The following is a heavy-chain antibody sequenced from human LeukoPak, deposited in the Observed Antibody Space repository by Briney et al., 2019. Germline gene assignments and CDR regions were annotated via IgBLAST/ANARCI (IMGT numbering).Heavy chain of an antibody. CDR2: IYYTGST. CDR1: GGSISSSSYW. V-gene: IGHV4-39*01. D-gene: IGHD3-22*01. J-gene: IGHJ3*02. CDR3: ATEYYYDSSGYSHGAFDI. Sequence: SETLSLTCTVSGGSISSSSYWWGWIRQPPGKGLEWIGTIYYTGSTYYNPSLKSRVTISVDTSKNQFSLKLSSVTAADTAVYYCATEYYYDSSGYSHGAFDIWGQGTMVTVSS.